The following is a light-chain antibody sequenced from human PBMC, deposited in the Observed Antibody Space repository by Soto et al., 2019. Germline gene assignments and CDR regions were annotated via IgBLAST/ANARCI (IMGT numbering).Light chain of an antibody. Sequence: QSVLTQPASVSGSLGQSITISCTGTSSDVGGYDFVSWYQQHPGKAPKLIIFDVVNRPSGVSDRFSASKSGNTATLTTSGLQAEDGADYYCSSYSSSTPYAVFGGGTQLTVL. CDR2: DVV. J-gene: IGLJ7*01. CDR3: SSYSSSTPYAV. CDR1: SSDVGGYDF. V-gene: IGLV2-14*01.